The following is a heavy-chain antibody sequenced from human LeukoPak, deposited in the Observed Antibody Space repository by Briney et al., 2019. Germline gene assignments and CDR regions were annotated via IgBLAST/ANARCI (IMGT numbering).Heavy chain of an antibody. J-gene: IGHJ3*02. D-gene: IGHD3-16*01. CDR2: IYYSGNT. Sequence: SETLSLTCTVSGGSISTSSYYWGWIRQPPGKGLAWIASIYYSGNTYYNPSLKSRVALSIDTSKNQFSLKLSSVTAADTAVYYCARRGENWGIAFDIWGQGTMVTVSS. CDR3: ARRGENWGIAFDI. CDR1: GGSISTSSYY. V-gene: IGHV4-39*01.